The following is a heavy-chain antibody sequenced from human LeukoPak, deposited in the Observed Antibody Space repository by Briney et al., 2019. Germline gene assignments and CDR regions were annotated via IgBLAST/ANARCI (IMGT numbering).Heavy chain of an antibody. Sequence: SETLSLTCTVSGGSISSYYWSWIRQPPGKGLEWIGYIYYSGSTNYNPSLKSRVTISVDTSKNQFSLKLSSVTAADTAVYYCASWGAIGYGSDYWGQGTLVTVSS. CDR3: ASWGAIGYGSDY. V-gene: IGHV4-59*01. D-gene: IGHD3-10*01. CDR2: IYYSGST. J-gene: IGHJ4*02. CDR1: GGSISSYY.